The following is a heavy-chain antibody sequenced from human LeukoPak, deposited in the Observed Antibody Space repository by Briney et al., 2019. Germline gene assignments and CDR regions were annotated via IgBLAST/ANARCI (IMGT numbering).Heavy chain of an antibody. CDR1: GGSISVYF. V-gene: IGHV4-59*01. J-gene: IGHJ3*02. D-gene: IGHD3-3*01. CDR2: IYYKGNT. Sequence: SETLCLTCNVSGGSISVYFWSWIRQPPGKGLEWIGHIYYKGNTNYNSSLQSRVTISIDTSKTQFSLKLSSVTAADTAVYYCARSSVLRFLEYAFDIWGQGTMVTVSS. CDR3: ARSSVLRFLEYAFDI.